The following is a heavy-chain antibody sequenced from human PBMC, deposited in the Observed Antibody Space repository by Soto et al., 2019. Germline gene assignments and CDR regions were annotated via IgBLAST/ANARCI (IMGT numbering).Heavy chain of an antibody. CDR1: GFKFSNYA. J-gene: IGHJ4*02. CDR3: AKDRRAGGNSAFYFDF. D-gene: IGHD3-16*01. V-gene: IGHV3-23*01. CDR2: ISATGGGT. Sequence: HPGGSLRLSCAASGFKFSNYAMSWGRQAPGKGLEWVSLISATGGGTYYADSVKGRFTISRDNSHNTLYLQVHSLTAEDTAVYYCAKDRRAGGNSAFYFDFWGQGAQVTVSS.